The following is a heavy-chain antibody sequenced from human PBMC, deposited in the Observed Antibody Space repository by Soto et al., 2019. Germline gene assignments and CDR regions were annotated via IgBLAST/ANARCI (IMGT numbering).Heavy chain of an antibody. CDR3: ARHVKIVVAGQARYFDY. CDR2: IYPGDSDT. Sequence: GESLKISCKGSGYSFTSYWIGWVRQMPGKGLEWMGIIYPGDSDTRYSPSFQGQVTISADKSISTAYLQWSSLKASDTAMYYCARHVKIVVAGQARYFDYWGQGTLVTVSS. CDR1: GYSFTSYW. J-gene: IGHJ4*02. D-gene: IGHD6-19*01. V-gene: IGHV5-51*01.